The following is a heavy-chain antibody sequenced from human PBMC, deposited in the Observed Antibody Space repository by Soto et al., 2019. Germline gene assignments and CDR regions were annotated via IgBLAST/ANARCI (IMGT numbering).Heavy chain of an antibody. CDR2: IFYRGTT. CDR3: TRHAIIPKLQYGMDV. V-gene: IGHV4-59*02. D-gene: IGHD3-22*01. Sequence: SETLSLTCTVSGGSVSGYYWSWIRQSPGKGLEWLGYIFYRGTTKYSPSVKGRVTISVDTSRNQFSLNLGSVTAADTAVYYCTRHAIIPKLQYGMDVWGQGTMGTVS. CDR1: GGSVSGYY. J-gene: IGHJ6*02.